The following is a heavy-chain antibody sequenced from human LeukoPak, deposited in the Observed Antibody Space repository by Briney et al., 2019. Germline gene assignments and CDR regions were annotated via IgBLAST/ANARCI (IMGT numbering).Heavy chain of an antibody. CDR2: IYDSEDT. V-gene: IGHV4-59*01. Sequence: SETLSLTCRVSGGSISRYYWSWIRQPPGKGLEWIGYIYDSEDTNYNPSLKSRVTISVDTSKNQFSLKLSSVTAADTAVYYCAREDTAMGKFHYWGQGTLVTVSS. CDR3: AREDTAMGKFHY. CDR1: GGSISRYY. J-gene: IGHJ4*02. D-gene: IGHD5-18*01.